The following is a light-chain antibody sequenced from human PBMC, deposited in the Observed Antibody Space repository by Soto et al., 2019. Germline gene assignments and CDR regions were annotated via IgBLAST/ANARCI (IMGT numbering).Light chain of an antibody. J-gene: IGLJ2*01. CDR2: DVS. V-gene: IGLV2-14*03. Sequence: QSALTQPASVSGSPGQSITISCTGTSSDVANYNYLSWYQQHPGKAPKLIIYDVSNRPSGVSNRFSGSKSGNTASLTISGLQAEDEADYYCSSYTMISPLVFGGGTKLTVL. CDR1: SSDVANYNY. CDR3: SSYTMISPLV.